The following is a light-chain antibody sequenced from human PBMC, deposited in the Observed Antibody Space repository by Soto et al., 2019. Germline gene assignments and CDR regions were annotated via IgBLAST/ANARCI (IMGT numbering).Light chain of an antibody. CDR1: SSNIGSNY. J-gene: IGLJ2*01. Sequence: QPVLTQPPSASGTPGQRVTIFCSESSSNIGSNYVYWYQQLPGTAPKLLIYRNNQRPSGVPDRFSGSKSGTSASLAISGLRSEDEADYYCAAWDDSLSGPVVFGGGTKLTVL. CDR2: RNN. V-gene: IGLV1-47*01. CDR3: AAWDDSLSGPVV.